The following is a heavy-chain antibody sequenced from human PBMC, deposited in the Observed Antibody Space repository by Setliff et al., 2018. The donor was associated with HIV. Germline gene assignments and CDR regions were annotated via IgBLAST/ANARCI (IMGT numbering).Heavy chain of an antibody. D-gene: IGHD6-19*01. Sequence: SVKVSCKASGGTFSSYAISWVRQAPGQGLEWMGGIIPIFGTANYARKFQGRVTITADESTSTAYMELSSLKSEDTAVYYCARGRYSSGLTDYWGQGTLVTVSS. CDR1: GGTFSSYA. CDR2: IIPIFGTA. V-gene: IGHV1-69*13. J-gene: IGHJ4*02. CDR3: ARGRYSSGLTDY.